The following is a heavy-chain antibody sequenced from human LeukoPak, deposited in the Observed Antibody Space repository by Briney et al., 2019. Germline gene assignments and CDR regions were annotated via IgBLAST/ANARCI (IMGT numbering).Heavy chain of an antibody. Sequence: PSETLSLTCTVSGDSINSYYWSWIRQPAGKGLEWIGRIYTSGSTNYSPSLKSRVTMSIDTSKNQFSLKLASMTAADTAVYYCARDRAGGWYGVDFWGQGTLVTVSS. D-gene: IGHD6-19*01. J-gene: IGHJ4*02. CDR3: ARDRAGGWYGVDF. V-gene: IGHV4-4*07. CDR2: IYTSGST. CDR1: GDSINSYY.